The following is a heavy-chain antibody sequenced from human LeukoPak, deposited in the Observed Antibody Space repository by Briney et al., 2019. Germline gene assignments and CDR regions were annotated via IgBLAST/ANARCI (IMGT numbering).Heavy chain of an antibody. Sequence: SVKVSCKASGGTFSSYAISWVRQAPGQGLEWMGRIIPIFGTANYAQKFQGRVTITTDESTSTAYMELSSLRSEDTAVYYCAGDPNSGSYYFDYWGQGTLVTVSS. CDR2: IIPIFGTA. D-gene: IGHD1-26*01. J-gene: IGHJ4*02. V-gene: IGHV1-69*05. CDR3: AGDPNSGSYYFDY. CDR1: GGTFSSYA.